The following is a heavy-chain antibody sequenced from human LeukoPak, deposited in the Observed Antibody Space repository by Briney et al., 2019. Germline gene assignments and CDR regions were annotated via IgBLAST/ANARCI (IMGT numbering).Heavy chain of an antibody. J-gene: IGHJ6*03. Sequence: GGSLRLSCAASGFTFSDHYMDWVRQAPGKGLEWVGRTRNRANSYTTEYAASVKGRFTISRDDSKNSLFLQMNSLKTEDTAVYYCARAAVEQLGSYYHYYYYMDVWGKGTTVTVSS. CDR1: GFTFSDHY. CDR2: TRNRANSYTT. CDR3: ARAAVEQLGSYYHYYYYMDV. D-gene: IGHD6-6*01. V-gene: IGHV3-72*01.